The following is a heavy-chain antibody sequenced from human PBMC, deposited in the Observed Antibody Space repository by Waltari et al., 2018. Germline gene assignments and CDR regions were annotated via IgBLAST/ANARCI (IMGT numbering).Heavy chain of an antibody. D-gene: IGHD3-3*01. V-gene: IGHV3-30*02. CDR1: GFTFSSYG. CDR3: AKCGLRFLEWLTFFDY. CDR2: RRYDGSNK. Sequence: QVQLVESGGGVVQPGGSLRLSCAASGFTFSSYGMHWVRQAPGKGLEWVAVRRYDGSNKYYADSVKGRFTISRDNSKNTLYLQMNSLRAEDTAVYYCAKCGLRFLEWLTFFDYWGQGTLVTVSS. J-gene: IGHJ4*02.